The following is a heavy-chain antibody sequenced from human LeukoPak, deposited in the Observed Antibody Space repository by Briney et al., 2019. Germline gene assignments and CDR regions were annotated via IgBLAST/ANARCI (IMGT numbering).Heavy chain of an antibody. D-gene: IGHD3-10*01. CDR2: ITSTSDTI. V-gene: IGHV3-48*04. CDR1: GFPFSTYS. J-gene: IGHJ4*02. CDR3: ARSLISRGSGSYSSDY. Sequence: GVLRLSCVTSGFPFSTYSMNWVRQAPGKGLEWLSYITSTSDTIYYADSVKGRFTISRDNAKNSLYLQMNSLRAEDTAVYYCARSLISRGSGSYSSDYWGQGTLVTVSS.